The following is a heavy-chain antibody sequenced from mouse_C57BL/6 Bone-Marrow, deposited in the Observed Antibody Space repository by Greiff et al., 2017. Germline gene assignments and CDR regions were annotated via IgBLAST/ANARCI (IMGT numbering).Heavy chain of an antibody. D-gene: IGHD3-2*02. V-gene: IGHV1-50*01. CDR1: GYTFTSYW. CDR2: IDPSDSYT. J-gene: IGHJ2*01. Sequence: QVQLQQPGAELVTPGASVKLSCTASGYTFTSYWMQWVKQRPGQGLEWIGEIDPSDSYTNYNQKFKGKATLTVDTSSSTAYMQLSSLTSEDSAVYYCARSTGYVDYFDYWGQGTTLTVSS. CDR3: ARSTGYVDYFDY.